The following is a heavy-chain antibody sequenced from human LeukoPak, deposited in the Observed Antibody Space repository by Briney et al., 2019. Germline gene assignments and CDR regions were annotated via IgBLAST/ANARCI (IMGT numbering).Heavy chain of an antibody. CDR1: GFTFSSYS. D-gene: IGHD3-22*01. Sequence: PGGSLRLSCAASGFTFSSYSMNWVRQAPGKGLEWVSSISSSSSYIYYADSVKGRFTISRDNAKNSLYLQMNSLRAEDTAVYYCARGMRPYYDSSGYRDYFDYWGQGTLVTVPS. CDR3: ARGMRPYYDSSGYRDYFDY. V-gene: IGHV3-21*01. J-gene: IGHJ4*02. CDR2: ISSSSSYI.